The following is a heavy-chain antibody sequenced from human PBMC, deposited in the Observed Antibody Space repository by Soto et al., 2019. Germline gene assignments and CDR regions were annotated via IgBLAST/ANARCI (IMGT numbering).Heavy chain of an antibody. CDR2: INPNSGGT. CDR1: GYTFTGYY. Sequence: ASVKVSCKASGYTFTGYYMHWVRQAPGQGLEWMGWINPNSGGTNYAQKFQGWVTMTRDTSISTAYMELSRLRSDDTAVYYCARDKTRYYDSSGYQAYYYYYGMDVWGQGTTVTVS. D-gene: IGHD3-22*01. J-gene: IGHJ6*02. CDR3: ARDKTRYYDSSGYQAYYYYYGMDV. V-gene: IGHV1-2*04.